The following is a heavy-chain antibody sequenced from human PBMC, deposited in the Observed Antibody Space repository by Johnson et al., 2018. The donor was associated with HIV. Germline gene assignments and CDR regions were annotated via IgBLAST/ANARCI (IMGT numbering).Heavy chain of an antibody. D-gene: IGHD1-26*01. V-gene: IGHV3-30-3*01. CDR1: GFTFSSYA. J-gene: IGHJ3*02. CDR3: AREWGAFDI. CDR2: ISYDGSNK. Sequence: QVQLVESGGGVVQPGRCLRLSCAASGFTFSSYAMHWVRQAPGKGLEWVAVISYDGSNKYYADSVKGRFTISRDNSKNTLYLQMNSLRAEDTAVYYCAREWGAFDIWGQGTMVTVSS.